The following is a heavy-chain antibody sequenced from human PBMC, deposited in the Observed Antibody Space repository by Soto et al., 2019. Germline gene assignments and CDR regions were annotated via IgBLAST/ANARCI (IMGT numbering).Heavy chain of an antibody. CDR2: ISSSSSIM. CDR3: ARDPGSRFDY. Sequence: PGGSLRLSCAASGFTFSSYNMNWVRQAPGKGLEWVSYISSSSSIMYYADSVRGRFTISRDNARNSLYLQMNSLRDEDTAVYYCARDPGSRFDYWGQGTLVTVSS. CDR1: GFTFSSYN. V-gene: IGHV3-48*02. J-gene: IGHJ4*02.